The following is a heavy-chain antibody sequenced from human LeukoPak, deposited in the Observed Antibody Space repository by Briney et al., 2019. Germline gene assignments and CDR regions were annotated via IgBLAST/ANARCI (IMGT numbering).Heavy chain of an antibody. Sequence: GGSLRLSCAASGFTFTSYAMSWVRQAPGKGLEWVSAISGGDGSTYYADSVKGRFTISRDNSKNTLYLQMNSLRAEDTAVYYCARRAGAYSHPYGYWGQGTLVTVSS. CDR2: ISGGDGST. CDR3: ARRAGAYSHPYGY. D-gene: IGHD4/OR15-4a*01. CDR1: GFTFTSYA. J-gene: IGHJ4*02. V-gene: IGHV3-23*01.